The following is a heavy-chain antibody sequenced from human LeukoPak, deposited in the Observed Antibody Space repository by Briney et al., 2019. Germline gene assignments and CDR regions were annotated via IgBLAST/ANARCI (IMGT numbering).Heavy chain of an antibody. V-gene: IGHV4-39*01. Sequence: KASETLSLTCTVSGASIGSSNYYWGWIRQPPGKGLEWIGSIYHSGSTYYNPSLKSRVTISVDTSENQFSLKLSSVTAADTAVYYCARHSIRWNCFDPWGQGTLVTVSS. CDR2: IYHSGST. J-gene: IGHJ5*02. D-gene: IGHD4-23*01. CDR1: GASIGSSNYY. CDR3: ARHSIRWNCFDP.